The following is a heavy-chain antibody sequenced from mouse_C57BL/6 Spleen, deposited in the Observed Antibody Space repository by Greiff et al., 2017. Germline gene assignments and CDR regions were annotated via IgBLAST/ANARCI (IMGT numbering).Heavy chain of an antibody. V-gene: IGHV1-76*01. Sequence: QVQLQQSGAELVRPGASVKLSCKASGYTFTDYYINWVKQRPGQGLEWIARIYPGSGNTYYNEKFKGKATLTAEKSSSTAYMQLSSLTSEDSAVYFCARWGARGAYWGQGTLVTVSA. CDR3: ARWGARGAY. D-gene: IGHD3-1*01. J-gene: IGHJ3*01. CDR2: IYPGSGNT. CDR1: GYTFTDYY.